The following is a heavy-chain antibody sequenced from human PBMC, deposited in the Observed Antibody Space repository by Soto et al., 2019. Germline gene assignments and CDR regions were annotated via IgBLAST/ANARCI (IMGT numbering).Heavy chain of an antibody. J-gene: IGHJ6*02. CDR1: GFTFSSYA. D-gene: IGHD5-18*01. CDR3: AKIVSGTGDTAMWRLVHNYYYGMDV. V-gene: IGHV3-23*01. CDR2: ISGSGGST. Sequence: GGSLRLSCAASGFTFSSYAMSWVRQAPGKGLEWVSAISGSGGSTYYADSVKGRFTISRDNSKNTLYLQMNSLRAEDTAVYYCAKIVSGTGDTAMWRLVHNYYYGMDVWGQGTTVTVSS.